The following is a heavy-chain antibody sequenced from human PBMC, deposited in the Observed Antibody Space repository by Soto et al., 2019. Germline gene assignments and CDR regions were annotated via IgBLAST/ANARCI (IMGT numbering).Heavy chain of an antibody. CDR3: ARLYEYGYYYYGMDV. D-gene: IGHD5-12*01. J-gene: IGHJ6*02. CDR2: ISSSSSTI. CDR1: GFTFSSYS. Sequence: GGSLRLSCAASGFTFSSYSMNWVRQAPGKGLEWVSYISSSSSTIYYADSVKGRFTISRDNAKNSLYLQMNSLRDEDTAVYYCARLYEYGYYYYGMDVWGQGTTVTVSS. V-gene: IGHV3-48*02.